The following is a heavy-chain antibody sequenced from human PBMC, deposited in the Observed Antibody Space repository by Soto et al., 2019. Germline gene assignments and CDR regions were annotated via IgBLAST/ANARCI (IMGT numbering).Heavy chain of an antibody. CDR1: GGSISSGGYY. Sequence: SETLSLTCTFSGGSISSGGYYWSWIRQHPGKGLEWIGYIYYSGSTYYNPSLKSRVTISVDTSKNQFSLKLSSVTAADTAVYYCARAIVVVPAATDWFDPWGQGTLVTVSS. CDR3: ARAIVVVPAATDWFDP. V-gene: IGHV4-31*03. CDR2: IYYSGST. J-gene: IGHJ5*02. D-gene: IGHD2-2*01.